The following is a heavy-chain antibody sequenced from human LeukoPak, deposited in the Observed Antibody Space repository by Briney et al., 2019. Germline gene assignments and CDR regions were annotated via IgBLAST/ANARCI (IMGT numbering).Heavy chain of an antibody. CDR3: ARGYCRGTSCNRYTFDM. J-gene: IGHJ3*02. Sequence: SETLSLTCTVSDGSISSYYWSWIRQSPGRALVWIVYICYSSSTNYNPSLKSRVTISVDTSKNKFSLKLSSVTAANSPMSECARGYCRGTSCNRYTFDMWGQGTMVLVSS. D-gene: IGHD2-2*01. V-gene: IGHV4-59*01. CDR1: DGSISSYY. CDR2: ICYSSST.